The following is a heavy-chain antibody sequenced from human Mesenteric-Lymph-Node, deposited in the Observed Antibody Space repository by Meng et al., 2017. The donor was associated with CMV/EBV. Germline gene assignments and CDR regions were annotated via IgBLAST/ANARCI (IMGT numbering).Heavy chain of an antibody. D-gene: IGHD3-10*01. CDR1: GFTFSNYA. Sequence: GESLKTSRAVSGFTFSNYAMHWVRQAPGKGLEWLSVISNDGVNKYYADSVKGRFTISRDNSDNNLYLQINSLRADDTAVYYCGRDIGWFGDLPLDFWGLGTLVTVSS. CDR3: GRDIGWFGDLPLDF. V-gene: IGHV3-30*04. CDR2: ISNDGVNK. J-gene: IGHJ4*02.